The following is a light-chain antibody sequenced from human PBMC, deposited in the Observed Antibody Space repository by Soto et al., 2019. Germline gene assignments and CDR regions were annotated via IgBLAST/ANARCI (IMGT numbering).Light chain of an antibody. CDR1: QNVRTF. J-gene: IGKJ1*01. Sequence: EVVLTQSPATLSLSPGERATLSCRASQNVRTFLDWYQQKPGQAPRLLIYGPSNRATGIPARFSGSGSGTDFTLTISSLEPEDFAVYYCQQHSHWPPWTFGQGTRVEIQ. V-gene: IGKV3-11*01. CDR2: GPS. CDR3: QQHSHWPPWT.